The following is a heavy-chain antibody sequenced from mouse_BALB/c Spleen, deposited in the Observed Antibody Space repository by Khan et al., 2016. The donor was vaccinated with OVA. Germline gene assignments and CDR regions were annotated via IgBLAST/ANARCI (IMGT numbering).Heavy chain of an antibody. CDR1: GYSFTGYN. D-gene: IGHD2-10*02. J-gene: IGHJ2*01. V-gene: IGHV1S135*01. Sequence: MQLEESGPELEKPGASVKISCKASGYSFTGYNMNWVKQSNGKSLEWIGNIDPYYGGATYNQKFKGKATLTVDKSSSKAYMQLKSLTSEDSEVYSCKRGYGNYVRYYFDYWGQGTTVTVSS. CDR2: IDPYYGGA. CDR3: KRGYGNYVRYYFDY.